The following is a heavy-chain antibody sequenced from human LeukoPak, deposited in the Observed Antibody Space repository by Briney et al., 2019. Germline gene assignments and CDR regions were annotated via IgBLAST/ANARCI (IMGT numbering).Heavy chain of an antibody. CDR3: AREYSSSWYEPYFDY. CDR2: INAGNGNT. J-gene: IGHJ4*02. Sequence: ASVKVSCKASGYTFTSYAMHWLRQAPGQRLEWMGWINAGNGNTEYSQKFQGRVTITRDTSASTAYMELSSLRSEDTAVYYCAREYSSSWYEPYFDYWGQGTLVTVSS. V-gene: IGHV1-3*01. CDR1: GYTFTSYA. D-gene: IGHD6-13*01.